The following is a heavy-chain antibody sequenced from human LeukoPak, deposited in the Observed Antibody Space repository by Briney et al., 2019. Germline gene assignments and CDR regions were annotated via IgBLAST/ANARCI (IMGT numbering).Heavy chain of an antibody. V-gene: IGHV3-30*18. D-gene: IGHD6-13*01. Sequence: GGSLRLSCAASGFTFSSYGMHWVRQAPGKGLEWVAVISYDGSNKYYADSVKGRFTISRDNSKNTLYLQMNSLRAEDTAVHYCAKDTSLKAAGTADYWGQGTLVTVSS. CDR3: AKDTSLKAAGTADY. CDR1: GFTFSSYG. J-gene: IGHJ4*02. CDR2: ISYDGSNK.